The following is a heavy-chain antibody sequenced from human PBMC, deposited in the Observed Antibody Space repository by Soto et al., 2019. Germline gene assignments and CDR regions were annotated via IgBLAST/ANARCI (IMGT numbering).Heavy chain of an antibody. CDR1: GFTFSTYG. CDR3: ARPPAGYSYGYGADY. V-gene: IGHV3-33*01. CDR2: IWYDGSNK. J-gene: IGHJ4*02. Sequence: GGSLRLSCAASGFTFSTYGMHWVRQAPGKGLEWVAVIWYDGSNKYYADSVKGRFTISRDNSKNTLYLQMNSLRAEDTAVYYCARPPAGYSYGYGADYWGQGTLVTVSS. D-gene: IGHD5-18*01.